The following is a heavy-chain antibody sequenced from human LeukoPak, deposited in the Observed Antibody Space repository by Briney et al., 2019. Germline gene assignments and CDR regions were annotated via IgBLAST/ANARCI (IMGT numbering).Heavy chain of an antibody. CDR2: IWYDGSNK. V-gene: IGHV3-33*01. CDR1: GFTFSSYG. D-gene: IGHD6-13*01. Sequence: GRSLRLSCAASGFTFSSYGMHWVRHAPGKGLEWVAVIWYDGSNKYYADSVKGRFTISRDNSKNTLYLQMNSLRAEDTAVYYCARDHGAGTGGYFDYWGQGTLVTVSS. CDR3: ARDHGAGTGGYFDY. J-gene: IGHJ4*02.